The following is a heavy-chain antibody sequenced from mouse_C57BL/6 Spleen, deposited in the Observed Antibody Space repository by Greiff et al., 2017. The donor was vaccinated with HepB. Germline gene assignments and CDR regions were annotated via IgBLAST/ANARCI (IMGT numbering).Heavy chain of an antibody. CDR1: GYTFTDYN. J-gene: IGHJ1*03. CDR2: INPNNGGT. Sequence: EVQLQQSGPELVKPGASVKIPCKASGYTFTDYNMDWVKQSHGKSLEWIGDINPNNGGTIYNQKFKGKATLTVDKSSSTAYMEIRSLTSEDTAVYYCARKRIDYYGSYWYFDVWGTGTTVTVSS. CDR3: ARKRIDYYGSYWYFDV. V-gene: IGHV1-18*01. D-gene: IGHD1-1*01.